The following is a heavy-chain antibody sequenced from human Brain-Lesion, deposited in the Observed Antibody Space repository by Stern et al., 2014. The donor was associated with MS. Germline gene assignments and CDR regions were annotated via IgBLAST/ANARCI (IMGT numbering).Heavy chain of an antibody. Sequence: VQLVESGPGLVKPSETLSLTCTVAGGSVSSTSYAWAWIRQPPGKGLEWIGTIYYSGNTYYSPSLKSRLTISLEPSKNQFSLQLGSVTAADTAVYYCAGEEDIRYCSGGSCTGNWFDPWGQGTLVTVSS. V-gene: IGHV4-39*01. CDR1: GGSVSSTSYA. CDR3: AGEEDIRYCSGGSCTGNWFDP. CDR2: IYYSGNT. J-gene: IGHJ5*02. D-gene: IGHD2-15*01.